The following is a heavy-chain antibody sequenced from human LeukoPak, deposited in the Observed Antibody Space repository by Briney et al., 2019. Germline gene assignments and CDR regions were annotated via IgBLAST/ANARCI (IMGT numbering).Heavy chain of an antibody. V-gene: IGHV7-4-1*02. J-gene: IGHJ4*02. D-gene: IGHD5-18*01. CDR2: INTKTGNP. CDR3: AQDTSTDVFNY. Sequence: ASVKVSCKASEYTFTSYSMNWVRQAPGQGLEWMGWINTKTGNPAYAQGFTGRFVFSLDTSVSTAYLQISSLKVEDTAVCYCAQDTSTDVFNYWGQGTLVTVSS. CDR1: EYTFTSYS.